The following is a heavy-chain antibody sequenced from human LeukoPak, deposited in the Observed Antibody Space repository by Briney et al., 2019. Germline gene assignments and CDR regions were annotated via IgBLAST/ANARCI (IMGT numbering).Heavy chain of an antibody. CDR2: MNPNSGNT. CDR1: GYTFTSYD. J-gene: IGHJ5*02. CDR3: ARGKIGKGGPRWFDP. V-gene: IGHV1-8*01. Sequence: ASVKVSCKASGYTFTSYDINWVRQVTGQGLEWMGWMNPNSGNTGYAQKFQGRVTMTRNTSISTAYMELSSLRSEDTAVYYCARGKIGKGGPRWFDPWGQGTLVTVSS. D-gene: IGHD3-22*01.